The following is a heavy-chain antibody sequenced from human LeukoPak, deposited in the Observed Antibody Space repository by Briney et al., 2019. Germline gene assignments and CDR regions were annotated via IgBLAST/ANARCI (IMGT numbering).Heavy chain of an antibody. Sequence: ASVKVSCKASGYSFTSCDINWVRQATGQGLEWMGWMNPNSGNTGYAQKFQGRVTMTRNTSISTAYMELSSLRSEDTAVYYCARGVFATRDIYYYYYGMDVWGQGTTVTVSS. V-gene: IGHV1-8*01. CDR2: MNPNSGNT. CDR1: GYSFTSCD. CDR3: ARGVFATRDIYYYYYGMDV. D-gene: IGHD2-15*01. J-gene: IGHJ6*02.